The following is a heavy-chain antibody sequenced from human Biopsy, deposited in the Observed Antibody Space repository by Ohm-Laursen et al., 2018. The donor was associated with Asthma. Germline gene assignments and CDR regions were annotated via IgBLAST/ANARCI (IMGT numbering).Heavy chain of an antibody. D-gene: IGHD3-10*01. CDR3: ARAVDYSHYYGIDV. Sequence: ASVKVSCKASGYTFNSAGITWVRQAPGQGLEWMGWISVYNGNTKVAQKLQDRVTMITDTSTSTAYMELWSLRSDDTAVYFCARAVDYSHYYGIDVWGQGTTVTVS. CDR1: GYTFNSAG. V-gene: IGHV1-18*01. J-gene: IGHJ6*02. CDR2: ISVYNGNT.